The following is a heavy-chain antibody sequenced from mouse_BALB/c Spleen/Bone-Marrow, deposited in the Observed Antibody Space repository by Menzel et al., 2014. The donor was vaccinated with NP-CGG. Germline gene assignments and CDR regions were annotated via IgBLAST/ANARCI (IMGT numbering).Heavy chain of an antibody. Sequence: VQLVESGAELVKPGASVKLSCKASGYTFTSYWMHWVKQRPGQGLEWIGEINPSNGRTNYNEKFKSKATLTVDKSSSTACMQLSSLTSEDSAVYYCARCYYGNYFDYWGQGTTLTVSS. CDR3: ARCYYGNYFDY. CDR1: GYTFTSYW. D-gene: IGHD2-1*01. V-gene: IGHV1S81*02. J-gene: IGHJ2*01. CDR2: INPSNGRT.